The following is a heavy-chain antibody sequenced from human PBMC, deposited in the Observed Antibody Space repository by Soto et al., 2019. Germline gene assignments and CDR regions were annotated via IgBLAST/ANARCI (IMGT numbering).Heavy chain of an antibody. J-gene: IGHJ4*02. D-gene: IGHD6-19*01. CDR1: GYTFTSYG. CDR2: ISAYDGDT. CDR3: ARDRPYSSGWEPTDY. V-gene: IGHV1-18*04. Sequence: QVQLVQSGAEVKKPGASVKVSCKASGYTFTSYGITWVRQAPGQGLEWMGWISAYDGDTNYARERRGRVTMTTETSTNTAFMELRSLRSDDTALYYCARDRPYSSGWEPTDYWGQGTLVTVSS.